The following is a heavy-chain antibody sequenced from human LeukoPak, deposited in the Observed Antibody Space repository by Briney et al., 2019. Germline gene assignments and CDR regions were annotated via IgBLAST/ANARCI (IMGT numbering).Heavy chain of an antibody. CDR3: ARGAFCSSTSLVCNMDV. Sequence: SVKVSCKASGGTFSSYAISWVRQAPGPGLEWMGGIIPIFGTANYPQKFQGRVTITADESTSTAYMELSSLRSEDTAVYYCARGAFCSSTSLVCNMDVWGKGTTVTVSS. V-gene: IGHV1-69*13. CDR2: IIPIFGTA. CDR1: GGTFSSYA. J-gene: IGHJ6*03. D-gene: IGHD2-2*01.